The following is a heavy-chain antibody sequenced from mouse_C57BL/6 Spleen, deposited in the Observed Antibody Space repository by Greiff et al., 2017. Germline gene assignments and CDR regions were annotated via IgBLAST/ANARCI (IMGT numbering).Heavy chain of an antibody. D-gene: IGHD2-10*02. CDR3: ARDHGYGNYIYAMDY. J-gene: IGHJ4*01. CDR1: GFTFSDYY. V-gene: IGHV5-16*01. CDR2: INYDGSST. Sequence: EVMLVESEGGLVQPGSSMKLSCTASGFTFSDYYMAWVRQVPEKGLEWVANINYDGSSTYYLDSLKSRFIISRDNAKNILYLQMSSLKSEDTATYYCARDHGYGNYIYAMDYWGQGTSVTVSS.